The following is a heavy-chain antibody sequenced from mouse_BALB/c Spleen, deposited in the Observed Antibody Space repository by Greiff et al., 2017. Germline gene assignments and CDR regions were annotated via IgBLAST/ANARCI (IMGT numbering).Heavy chain of an antibody. D-gene: IGHD1-1*01. V-gene: IGHV1-5*01. CDR1: GYTFTSYW. J-gene: IGHJ2*01. CDR3: TQAILLRSSYYFDY. CDR2: IYPGNSDT. Sequence: EVQLQQSGTVLARPGASVKMSCKASGYTFTSYWMHWVKQRPGQGLEWIGAIYPGNSDTSYNQKFKGKAKLTAVTSTSTAYMELSSLTNEDSAVYYGTQAILLRSSYYFDYWGQGTTLTVSS.